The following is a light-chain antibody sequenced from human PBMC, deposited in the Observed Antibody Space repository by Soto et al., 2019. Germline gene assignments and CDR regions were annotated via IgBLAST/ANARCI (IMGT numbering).Light chain of an antibody. CDR3: CSYAGTVAYV. CDR1: SSDVGGYNY. J-gene: IGLJ1*01. V-gene: IGLV2-8*01. CDR2: EVN. Sequence: QSALAQPPSASGSPGQSVTISCTGTSSDVGGYNYVSWYQQHPGKAPKLMIYEVNKRPSGVPDRFSGSKSGNTASLTVSGLQAEDEADYFCCSYAGTVAYVFGTGTKVTVL.